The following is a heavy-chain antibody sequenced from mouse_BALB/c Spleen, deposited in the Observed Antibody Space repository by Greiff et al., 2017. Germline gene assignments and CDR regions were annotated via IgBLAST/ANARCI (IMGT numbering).Heavy chain of an antibody. CDR2: IYPGDGST. V-gene: IGHV1S56*01. Sequence: VQLVESGPELVKPGASVKMSCKASGYTFTSYYIHWVKQRPGQGLEWIGWIYPGDGSTKYNEKFKGKTTLTADKSSSTAYMLLSSLTSEDSAIYFCARGGDYDDGCFAYWGQGTLVTVSA. CDR3: ARGGDYDDGCFAY. D-gene: IGHD2-4*01. CDR1: GYTFTSYY. J-gene: IGHJ3*01.